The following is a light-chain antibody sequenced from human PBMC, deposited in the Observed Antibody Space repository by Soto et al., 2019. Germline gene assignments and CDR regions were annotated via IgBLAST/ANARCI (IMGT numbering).Light chain of an antibody. Sequence: QPALTQPASVSGSPGQSITISCTGTSGDVDAYNYVSWYQQHPGKAPKLMIYEVTNRPSGVSNRFSASKSDNTASLTISGLQAEDEADYYCSSYTSNSALLYVFGTGTKLTVL. V-gene: IGLV2-14*01. J-gene: IGLJ1*01. CDR3: SSYTSNSALLYV. CDR2: EVT. CDR1: SGDVDAYNY.